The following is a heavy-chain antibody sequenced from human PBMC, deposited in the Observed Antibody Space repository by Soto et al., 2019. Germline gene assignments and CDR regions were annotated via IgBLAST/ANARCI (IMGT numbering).Heavy chain of an antibody. D-gene: IGHD5-18*01. J-gene: IGHJ4*02. CDR1: GFTFSSYA. CDR3: AKAISGGYSYGYFDY. Sequence: EVQLLESGGGLVQPGGSLRLSCAASGFTFSSYAMSWVRQAPGKGLEWVSAISGSGGSTYYADSEKGRFTISRDNSKNTLYLQMNSLRAEDTAVYYCAKAISGGYSYGYFDYWGQGTLVTVSS. CDR2: ISGSGGST. V-gene: IGHV3-23*01.